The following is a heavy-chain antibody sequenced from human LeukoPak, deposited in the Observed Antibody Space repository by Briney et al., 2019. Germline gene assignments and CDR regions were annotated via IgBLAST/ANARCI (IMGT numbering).Heavy chain of an antibody. Sequence: PSETLSHTCTVSGYSISSGYYWGWIRQPPGKGLEWIGSIYHSGSTYYNPSLKSRVTISVDTSKNQFSLKLSSVTAADTAVYYCARDRGESSSTAFDYWGQGTLVTVSS. CDR3: ARDRGESSSTAFDY. CDR1: GYSISSGYY. V-gene: IGHV4-38-2*02. J-gene: IGHJ4*02. D-gene: IGHD6-6*01. CDR2: IYHSGST.